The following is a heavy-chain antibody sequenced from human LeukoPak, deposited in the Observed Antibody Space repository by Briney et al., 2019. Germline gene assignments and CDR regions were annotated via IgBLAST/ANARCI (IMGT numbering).Heavy chain of an antibody. CDR3: ARGGSKQWLVSRFDY. V-gene: IGHV4-59*08. D-gene: IGHD6-19*01. Sequence: PSETLSLTCTVSGGSISSYYWSWIRQPPGKGLEWIGYIYYSGSTNYNPSLKSRVTISVDTSKNQFSLKLSSVTAADTAVYYCARGGSKQWLVSRFDYWGQGTLVTVSS. J-gene: IGHJ4*02. CDR1: GGSISSYY. CDR2: IYYSGST.